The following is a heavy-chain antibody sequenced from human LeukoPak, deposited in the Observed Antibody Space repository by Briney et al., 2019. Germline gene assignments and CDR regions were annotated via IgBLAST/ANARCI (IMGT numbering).Heavy chain of an antibody. CDR2: IGRSVVST. Sequence: PGGSLRLSCAASGFTLSSYAMSWVRQAPGKGLEWVSTIGRSVVSTFYSDSVKGRFTISRDSSKDTLYLQMNSLRVEDTAVYYCAKIPRFYYDSTGDFDYWGQGTLVAVSA. D-gene: IGHD3-22*01. CDR3: AKIPRFYYDSTGDFDY. CDR1: GFTLSSYA. J-gene: IGHJ4*02. V-gene: IGHV3-23*01.